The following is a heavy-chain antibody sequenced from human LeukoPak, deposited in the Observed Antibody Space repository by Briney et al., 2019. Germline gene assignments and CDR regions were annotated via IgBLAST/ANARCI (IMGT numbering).Heavy chain of an antibody. J-gene: IGHJ4*02. CDR3: AKYSGSYSAYFDY. D-gene: IGHD1-26*01. V-gene: IGHV3-23*01. Sequence: GGSLRLSCAASGFTFSSYAMSWVRQAPGKGLEWVSAISGSGGSTYYADSEKGRFTISRDNSKNTLYLQMNSLRAEDTAVYYCAKYSGSYSAYFDYWGQGTLVTVSS. CDR1: GFTFSSYA. CDR2: ISGSGGST.